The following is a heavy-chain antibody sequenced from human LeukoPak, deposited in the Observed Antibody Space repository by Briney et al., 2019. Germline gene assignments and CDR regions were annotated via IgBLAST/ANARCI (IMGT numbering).Heavy chain of an antibody. J-gene: IGHJ4*02. D-gene: IGHD3-3*02. V-gene: IGHV3-30-3*01. CDR1: GFTFSSYA. CDR3: AKEGIFGGFRGYFDY. CDR2: ISYDGSNK. Sequence: GGSLRLSCAASGFTFSSYAMHWVRHAPGKGLEWVSVISYDGSNKYYADSVKGRFTISRDNSKNTLYLQMNSLRAEDTAVYYCAKEGIFGGFRGYFDYWGQGTLVTVSS.